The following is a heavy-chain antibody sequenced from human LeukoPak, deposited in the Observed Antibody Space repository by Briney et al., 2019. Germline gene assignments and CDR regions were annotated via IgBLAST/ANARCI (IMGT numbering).Heavy chain of an antibody. J-gene: IGHJ4*02. Sequence: SQTLSLTCTVSGGSISSSGYYWSWIRQHPGKGLECIGYIYYSGNTYYNPSLKSRVTISVDTSKNQFSLKLSSVTAADTAVYYCARVLGGARSSGYSILHFDYWGQGTLVTVSS. CDR3: ARVLGGARSSGYSILHFDY. V-gene: IGHV4-31*03. CDR1: GGSISSSGYY. CDR2: IYYSGNT. D-gene: IGHD3-22*01.